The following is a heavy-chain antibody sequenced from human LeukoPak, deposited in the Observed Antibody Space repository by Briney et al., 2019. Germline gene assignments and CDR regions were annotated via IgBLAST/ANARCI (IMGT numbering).Heavy chain of an antibody. CDR2: IRYDGSNK. D-gene: IGHD6-19*01. J-gene: IGHJ3*02. V-gene: IGHV3-30*02. CDR3: AKESSSGWHDAFDI. Sequence: GGPLRLSCAASGFTFSSYGMYWVRQAPGKGLEWVAFIRYDGSNKYYAESVKGRLTISRDTSKSTLYLQMNSLRVEDTAVYYCAKESSSGWHDAFDIWGQGTMVTVSS. CDR1: GFTFSSYG.